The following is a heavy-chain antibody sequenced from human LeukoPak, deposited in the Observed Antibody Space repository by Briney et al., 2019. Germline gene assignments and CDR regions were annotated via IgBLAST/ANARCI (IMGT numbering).Heavy chain of an antibody. J-gene: IGHJ4*02. D-gene: IGHD3-22*01. CDR3: ARGNLYYYDSSGYYFKFDY. CDR2: INHTGST. Sequence: SETLSLTCAVYGGSFSGYYWSWIRQPPGKGLEWIGEINHTGSTNYNPSLRSRVTISVDTSKNQFSLKLSSVTAADTAVHYCARGNLYYYDSSGYYFKFDYWGQGTLVTVSS. V-gene: IGHV4-34*01. CDR1: GGSFSGYY.